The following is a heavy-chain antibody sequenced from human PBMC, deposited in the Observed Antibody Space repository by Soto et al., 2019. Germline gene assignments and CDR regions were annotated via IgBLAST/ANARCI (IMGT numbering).Heavy chain of an antibody. CDR1: GYTFTSYY. CDR3: AGGYSSGWSIGWFDP. J-gene: IGHJ5*02. V-gene: IGHV1-46*01. Sequence: QVQLVQSGAEVKKPGASVKVSCKASGYTFTSYYMHWVRQAPGQGLEWMGIINPSGGSTSYAQKFQGRVTMTRDTSTRTVYMELSSLRSEDTAVYYCAGGYSSGWSIGWFDPWGQGTLVTVSS. CDR2: INPSGGST. D-gene: IGHD6-19*01.